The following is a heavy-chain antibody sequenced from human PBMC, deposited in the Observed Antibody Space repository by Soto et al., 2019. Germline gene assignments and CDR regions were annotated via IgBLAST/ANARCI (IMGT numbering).Heavy chain of an antibody. CDR1: GGSFSGYY. Sequence: SETLSLTCAVYGGSFSGYYWSWIRQPPGKGLEWIGEINHSGSTNYNPSLKSRVTISVDTSKNQFSLKLSSVTAADTAAYYCARDGLRFASMDVWGKGTTVTVSS. V-gene: IGHV4-34*01. CDR3: ARDGLRFASMDV. CDR2: INHSGST. J-gene: IGHJ6*03. D-gene: IGHD3-3*01.